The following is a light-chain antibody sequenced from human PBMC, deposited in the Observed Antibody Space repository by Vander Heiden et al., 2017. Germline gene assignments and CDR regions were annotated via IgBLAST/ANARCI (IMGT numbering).Light chain of an antibody. V-gene: IGKV3-11*01. CDR2: DAS. CDR3: QQRYIWRT. Sequence: SPATLALVPGERATRCCRASKSIRSFICWHQQKPGQAPRLLIYDASNRATSIPDRCSGSGAGTDFILTISSLDAEDCVVYFCQQRYIWRTFGGGTKVEMK. CDR1: KSIRSF. J-gene: IGKJ4*01.